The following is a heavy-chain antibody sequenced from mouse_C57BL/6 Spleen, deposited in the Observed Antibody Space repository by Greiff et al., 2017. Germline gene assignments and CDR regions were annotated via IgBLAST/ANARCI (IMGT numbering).Heavy chain of an antibody. CDR2: ISSGGSYT. Sequence: EVQGVESGGDLVKPGGSLKLSCAASGFTFSSYGMSWVRQTPDKRLEWVATISSGGSYTYYPDSVKGRFTISRDNAKNTLYLQMSSLKSEDTAMYYCARHENYDYWFAYWGQGTLVTVSA. D-gene: IGHD2-4*01. V-gene: IGHV5-6*01. CDR1: GFTFSSYG. CDR3: ARHENYDYWFAY. J-gene: IGHJ3*01.